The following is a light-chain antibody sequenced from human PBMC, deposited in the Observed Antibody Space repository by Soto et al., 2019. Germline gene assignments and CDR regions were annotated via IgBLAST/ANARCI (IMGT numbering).Light chain of an antibody. CDR3: QQYGSPPYT. CDR2: GAS. Sequence: EIVLTQSPGTLSLSPGERATLSCRASQSVSSSYLAWYQQKPGQAPRHLMCGASSRATGIPDRFSGSGSGTDFTLTISRLEPEDFAVYYCQQYGSPPYTFGQGTMLEIK. V-gene: IGKV3-20*01. CDR1: QSVSSSY. J-gene: IGKJ2*01.